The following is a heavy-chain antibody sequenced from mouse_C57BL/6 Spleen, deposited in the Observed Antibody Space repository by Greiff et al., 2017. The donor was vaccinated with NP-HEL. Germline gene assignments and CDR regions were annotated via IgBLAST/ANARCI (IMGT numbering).Heavy chain of an antibody. Sequence: EVMLVESGGGLVKPGGSLKLSCAASGFTFSDYGMHWVRQAPEKGLEWVAYISSGSSTIYYADTVKGRFTISRDNAKNTLCLQMTSLRSEDTAMYYCARPRPEGVFDYWGQGTTLTVSS. J-gene: IGHJ2*01. CDR2: ISSGSSTI. CDR3: ARPRPEGVFDY. V-gene: IGHV5-17*01. CDR1: GFTFSDYG.